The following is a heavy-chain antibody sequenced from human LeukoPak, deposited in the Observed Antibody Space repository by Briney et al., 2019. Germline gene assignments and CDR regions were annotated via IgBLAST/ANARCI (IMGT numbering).Heavy chain of an antibody. V-gene: IGHV4-34*01. J-gene: IGHJ4*02. D-gene: IGHD1-1*01. Sequence: SETLSLTCAVYGGSFSGYYWSWIRQPPGKGLEWIGEINHSGSTNYNPSLKSRVTISVDTSKNQFSLKLSSVTAADTAVYYCAKAPGHTTPLPGASTRAYYLDCWGQGTLVTVSS. CDR3: AKAPGHTTPLPGASTRAYYLDC. CDR2: INHSGST. CDR1: GGSFSGYY.